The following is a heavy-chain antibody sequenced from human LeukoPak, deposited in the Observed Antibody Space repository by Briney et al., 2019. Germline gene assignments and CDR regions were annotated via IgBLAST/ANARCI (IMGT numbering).Heavy chain of an antibody. CDR3: VRFALTSSLDH. CDR2: IYPGYSDA. V-gene: IGHV5-51*01. CDR1: GYTLTNNW. Sequence: GETLKISGKISGYTLTNNWIGWVRQVPGKGLEWMGLIYPGYSDAKYSPSFQGRVTLSVDASISTAYLQLTGLRASDTAIYYCVRFALTSSLDHWGQGTLVTVSS. J-gene: IGHJ5*02. D-gene: IGHD6-13*01.